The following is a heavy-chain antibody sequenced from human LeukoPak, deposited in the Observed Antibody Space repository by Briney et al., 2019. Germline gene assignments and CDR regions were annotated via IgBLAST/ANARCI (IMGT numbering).Heavy chain of an antibody. CDR1: GFTFSSYA. D-gene: IGHD7-27*01. CDR2: ISYDGSNK. Sequence: PGGSLRLSCAASGFTFSSYAMSWVRQAPGKGLEWVAVISYDGSNKYYADSVKGRFTISRDNSKNTLYLQMNSLRAEDTAVYYCAKENWDFDYWGQGTLVTVSS. V-gene: IGHV3-30*18. CDR3: AKENWDFDY. J-gene: IGHJ4*02.